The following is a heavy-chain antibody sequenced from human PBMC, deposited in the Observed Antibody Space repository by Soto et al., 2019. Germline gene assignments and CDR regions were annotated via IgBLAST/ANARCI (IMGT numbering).Heavy chain of an antibody. V-gene: IGHV3-30-3*01. CDR2: ISYDESNK. D-gene: IGHD2-2*01. CDR3: ARDSVVVVPAADYYYYGMDV. CDR1: GFTFSSYA. Sequence: GGSLRLSCAASGFTFSSYAMHWVRQAPGKGLEWVAVISYDESNKYYADSVKGRFTISRDNSKNTLNLQMNSLRAEDTAVYSCARDSVVVVPAADYYYYGMDVWGQGTTVTVSS. J-gene: IGHJ6*02.